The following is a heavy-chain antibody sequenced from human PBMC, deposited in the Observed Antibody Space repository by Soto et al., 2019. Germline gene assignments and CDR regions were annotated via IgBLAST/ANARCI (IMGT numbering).Heavy chain of an antibody. CDR1: GFTFSSYA. D-gene: IGHD4-4*01. V-gene: IGHV3-30-3*01. J-gene: IGHJ6*02. CDR3: ARGTVTTSFYYYGMDV. CDR2: ISYDGSNK. Sequence: SLRLSCAASGFTFSSYAMHWVRQAPGKGLEWVAVISYDGSNKYYADSVKGRFTISRDNSKNTLYLQMNSLRAEDTAVYYCARGTVTTSFYYYGMDVWGQGTTVTVS.